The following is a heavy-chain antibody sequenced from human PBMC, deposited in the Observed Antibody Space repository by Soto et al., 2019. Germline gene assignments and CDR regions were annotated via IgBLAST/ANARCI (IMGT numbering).Heavy chain of an antibody. CDR2: ISARDGDR. J-gene: IGHJ6*04. V-gene: IGHV1-18*04. Sequence: ASVKVSCKASGYNIIGYGFTWVRQAPGQGLEWMGWISARDGDRNYAQKFEGRVTMTIDASTSTAYMEVRSLRNDDTAVYYCARSLLPYQVYFAMDVWGKCTMVTVSS. CDR1: GYNIIGYG. CDR3: ARSLLPYQVYFAMDV. D-gene: IGHD2-2*01.